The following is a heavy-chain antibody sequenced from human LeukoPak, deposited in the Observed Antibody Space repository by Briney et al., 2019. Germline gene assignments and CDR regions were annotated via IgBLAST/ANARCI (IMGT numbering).Heavy chain of an antibody. CDR3: AKGNVAYNDGGGYPRGNAFDF. CDR2: ISWNSGSI. J-gene: IGHJ3*01. D-gene: IGHD3-22*01. CDR1: GFTFDDYA. Sequence: PGRSLRLSCAASGFTFDDYAMHWVRQAPGKGLEWVSGISWNSGSIGYADSVKGRFTISRDNAKNSLYLQMNSLRAEDTALYYCAKGNVAYNDGGGYPRGNAFDFWGQGTMVTVSS. V-gene: IGHV3-9*01.